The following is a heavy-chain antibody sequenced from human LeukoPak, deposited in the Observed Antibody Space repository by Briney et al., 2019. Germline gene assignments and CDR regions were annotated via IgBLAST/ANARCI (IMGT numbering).Heavy chain of an antibody. CDR1: GYTFISSD. CDR2: INPNSGNR. J-gene: IGHJ5*02. D-gene: IGHD3-10*01. V-gene: IGHV1-8*01. CDR3: ARYRSTMVRGVTNNWFDP. Sequence: GASVKVSCKASGYTFISSDINWVRQATGQGLEWMGWINPNSGNRGYAQKFQGRVTLTRDTSTNTAYMELSSLRSEDTAVYYCARYRSTMVRGVTNNWFDPWGQGTLVTVSS.